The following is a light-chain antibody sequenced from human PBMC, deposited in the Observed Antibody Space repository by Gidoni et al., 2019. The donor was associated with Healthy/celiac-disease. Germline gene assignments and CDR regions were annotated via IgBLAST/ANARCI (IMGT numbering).Light chain of an antibody. CDR3: NSRDSSGNHVV. CDR1: SLRSYY. CDR2: GKN. J-gene: IGLJ2*01. V-gene: IGLV3-19*01. Sequence: SSALTQDPAVSVALGQTVRITCQGDSLRSYYASWYQQKPGQAPVLVIYGKNNRPSGIPDRFSGYSSGNTASLTITGAQEEDEADYYCNSRDSSGNHVVFGGGTKLTVL.